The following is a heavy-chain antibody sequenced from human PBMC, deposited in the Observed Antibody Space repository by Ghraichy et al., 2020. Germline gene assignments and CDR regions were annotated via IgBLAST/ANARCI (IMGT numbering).Heavy chain of an antibody. V-gene: IGHV1-69*13. CDR1: GGTFSSYA. Sequence: SVKVSCKASGGTFSSYAISWVRQAPGQGLEWMGGIIPIFGTANYAQKFQGRVTITADESTRTAYMELSSLRSEDTAVYYCASDLGYSYGYFDYWGQGTLVTVSS. CDR2: IIPIFGTA. CDR3: ASDLGYSYGYFDY. J-gene: IGHJ4*02. D-gene: IGHD5-18*01.